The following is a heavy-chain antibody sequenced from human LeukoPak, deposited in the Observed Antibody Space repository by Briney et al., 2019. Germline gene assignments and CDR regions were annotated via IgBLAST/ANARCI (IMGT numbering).Heavy chain of an antibody. Sequence: GASVKVSCKASGYTFTRYYMHWVRQAPGQGLEWMGIINPSGGNTNYAQKFQGRVTMTRDMSTSTVYMELSSLRSEDTAVYYCAIERSSGYNDAFDIWGQGTMVTVSS. D-gene: IGHD3-22*01. J-gene: IGHJ3*02. V-gene: IGHV1-46*01. CDR3: AIERSSGYNDAFDI. CDR1: GYTFTRYY. CDR2: INPSGGNT.